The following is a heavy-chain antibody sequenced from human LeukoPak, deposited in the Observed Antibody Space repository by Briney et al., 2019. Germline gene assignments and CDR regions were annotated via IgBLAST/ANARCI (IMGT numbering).Heavy chain of an antibody. V-gene: IGHV3-74*01. J-gene: IGHJ4*02. CDR1: GFTFSSTW. CDR2: IHSDGTTT. Sequence: RGSLRLSCEASGFTFSSTWMHWVRQAPGKGPMWVSRIHSDGTTTIYADSVKGRFTISRDNGKNTLYLQMNGLRAEDTAVYYCARDRYYVVDYWGQGTLVTVSS. CDR3: ARDRYYVVDY. D-gene: IGHD1-26*01.